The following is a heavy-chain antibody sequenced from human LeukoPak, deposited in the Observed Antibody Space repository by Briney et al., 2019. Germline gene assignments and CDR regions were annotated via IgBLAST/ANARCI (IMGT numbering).Heavy chain of an antibody. CDR1: GFTFDDYA. V-gene: IGHV3-9*01. D-gene: IGHD6-13*01. Sequence: PGRSLRLSCAASGFTFDDYAMHWVRQAPGKGLEWVSGISWNSGSIGYADSVKGRFTISRDNANNSLYLQMNSLRAEDTALYYCAKGVSSSSWYNWFDAWGQGTLVTVSS. CDR3: AKGVSSSSWYNWFDA. CDR2: ISWNSGSI. J-gene: IGHJ5*02.